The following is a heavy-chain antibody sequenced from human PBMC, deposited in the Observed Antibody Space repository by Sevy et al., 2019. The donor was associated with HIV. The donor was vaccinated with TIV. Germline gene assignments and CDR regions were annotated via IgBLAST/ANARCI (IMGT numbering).Heavy chain of an antibody. CDR2: MNTDGSST. Sequence: EVQLVESGGGVIQPGGSLRLSCEASGFDFSSHWMQWVRQAPGKGLVWVSRMNTDGSSTKYADSVKGRFTISRDNAKNTLYLEMNNLRDEDTALYYCATPRFDFWGPGTLVTVSS. V-gene: IGHV3-74*03. CDR1: GFDFSSHW. CDR3: ATPRFDF. J-gene: IGHJ4*02.